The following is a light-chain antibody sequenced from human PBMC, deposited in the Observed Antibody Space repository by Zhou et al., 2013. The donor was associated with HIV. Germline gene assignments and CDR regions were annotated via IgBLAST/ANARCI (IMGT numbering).Light chain of an antibody. CDR1: QDISRW. Sequence: DIQMTQSPSSLSASVGDRVTITCRASQDISRWLAWYQQKPEKAPKSLIYAASNLQSGVPSRFSGSGSGTDFTLTISSLQPEDFATYYCLQHNSYPHTFGQGTKVEIK. J-gene: IGKJ1*01. CDR2: AAS. CDR3: LQHNSYPHT. V-gene: IGKV1D-16*01.